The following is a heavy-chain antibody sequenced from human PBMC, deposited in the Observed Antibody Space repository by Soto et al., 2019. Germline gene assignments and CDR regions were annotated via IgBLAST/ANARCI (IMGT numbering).Heavy chain of an antibody. V-gene: IGHV3-13*04. Sequence: GGSLRLSCAASGFTFSSYDMHWVRQATGKGLEWVSAIGTAGDTYYPGSVKGRFTISRENAKNSLYLQMNSLRAGYTVVYYFARGLGYCSSTSCPPYYYGMDVWGQGTTVTVSS. CDR1: GFTFSSYD. D-gene: IGHD2-2*01. J-gene: IGHJ6*02. CDR3: ARGLGYCSSTSCPPYYYGMDV. CDR2: IGTAGDT.